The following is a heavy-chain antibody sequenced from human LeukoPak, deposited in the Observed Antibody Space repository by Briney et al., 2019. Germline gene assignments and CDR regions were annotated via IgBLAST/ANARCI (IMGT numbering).Heavy chain of an antibody. CDR1: GLTFGNYG. Sequence: PGGSLRLSCAASGLTFGNYGMSWGRQAPGKGLGWVSGINWNGGRTGYADSVEGRFTNFRDNAKNSLYLQMKSLRAEDTAVYFCAKYGSGSEFDSRGQGTLVTVSS. J-gene: IGHJ4*02. V-gene: IGHV3-20*04. CDR3: AKYGSGSEFDS. D-gene: IGHD3-10*01. CDR2: INWNGGRT.